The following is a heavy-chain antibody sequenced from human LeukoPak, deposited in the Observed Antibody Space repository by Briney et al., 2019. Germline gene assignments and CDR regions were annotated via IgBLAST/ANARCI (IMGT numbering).Heavy chain of an antibody. CDR3: AGKSRDGYYDRRFDL. J-gene: IGHJ4*02. Sequence: PGGSLRLSCAASGFTFSTYEMNWVRQAPGKGLEWVSYISTTGKTTFYADSVQGRFTISRDNAKNSLYLQMNSLRAEDTALYYCAGKSRDGYYDRRFDLWGQGTLVTVSS. D-gene: IGHD5-24*01. CDR2: ISTTGKTT. V-gene: IGHV3-48*03. CDR1: GFTFSTYE.